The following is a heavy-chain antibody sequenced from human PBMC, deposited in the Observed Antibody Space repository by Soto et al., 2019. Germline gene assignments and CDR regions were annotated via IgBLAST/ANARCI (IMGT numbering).Heavy chain of an antibody. D-gene: IGHD2-2*01. Sequence: EVQLVESGGGLVKPGGSLRLSCAASGFTFSNAWMSWVRQAPGKGLEWVGRIKSKTDGGTTDYAAPVKGRFTISRDDSKNTLYLQMNSLKTEDTAVYYCTTGYCSSTSCYDLAFDIWGQGTMVTVSS. CDR3: TTGYCSSTSCYDLAFDI. CDR2: IKSKTDGGTT. J-gene: IGHJ3*02. V-gene: IGHV3-15*01. CDR1: GFTFSNAW.